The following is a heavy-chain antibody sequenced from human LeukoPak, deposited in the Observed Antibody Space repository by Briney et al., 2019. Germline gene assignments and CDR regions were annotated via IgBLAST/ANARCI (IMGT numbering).Heavy chain of an antibody. CDR1: GFTFSSYG. D-gene: IGHD3-22*01. CDR2: ISYDGSNK. V-gene: IGHV3-30*03. Sequence: GGSLRLSCAASGFTFSSYGMHWVRQAPGKGLEWVAVISYDGSNKYYADSLKGRFTISRDNSKNSLYLQMNSLRAEDTAVYYCARFTLRSIVVVKVGFAFDIWGQGTMVTVSS. J-gene: IGHJ3*02. CDR3: ARFTLRSIVVVKVGFAFDI.